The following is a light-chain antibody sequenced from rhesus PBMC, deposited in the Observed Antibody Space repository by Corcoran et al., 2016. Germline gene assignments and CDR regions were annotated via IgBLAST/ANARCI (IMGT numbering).Light chain of an antibody. CDR3: PQYNSAPFT. V-gene: IGKV1-16*01. J-gene: IGKJ3*01. CDR2: KAS. CDR1: QSISSW. Sequence: DIQMTQSPSSLSASVGDKVTITCQASQSISSWLAWYQQKPGKAPKPLIYKASSLESGVPSRFSGSGSGKDFTLTISSLQPEDFATYYCPQYNSAPFTFGPGTKLDIK.